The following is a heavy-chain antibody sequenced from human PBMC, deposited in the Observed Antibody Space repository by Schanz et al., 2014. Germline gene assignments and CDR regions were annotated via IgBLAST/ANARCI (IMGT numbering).Heavy chain of an antibody. CDR1: GFTVSSNY. D-gene: IGHD1-1*01. CDR2: IYSGGST. V-gene: IGHV3-53*01. J-gene: IGHJ3*02. CDR3: ARDRWDWNNAFDI. Sequence: EVQLVESGGGLIQPGGSLRLSCAASGFTVSSNYMSWVRQAPGKGLEWVSVIYSGGSTYYADSVKGRFTTSRDNSKNTLYLQMNSLRAEDTAVYYCARDRWDWNNAFDIWGQGTMVTVSS.